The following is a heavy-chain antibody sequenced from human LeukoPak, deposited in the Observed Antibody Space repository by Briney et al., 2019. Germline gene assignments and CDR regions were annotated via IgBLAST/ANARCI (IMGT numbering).Heavy chain of an antibody. D-gene: IGHD5-12*01. Sequence: ASVKVSCKASGYTFTGYYMHWVRQAPGQGLEWMGWINPNSGGTNYAQKFQGWVTMTRDTSISTAYMELSRLRSDDTAVYYCARDWGGYDLFENGMDVWGQGTTVTVSS. V-gene: IGHV1-2*04. CDR3: ARDWGGYDLFENGMDV. CDR1: GYTFTGYY. J-gene: IGHJ6*02. CDR2: INPNSGGT.